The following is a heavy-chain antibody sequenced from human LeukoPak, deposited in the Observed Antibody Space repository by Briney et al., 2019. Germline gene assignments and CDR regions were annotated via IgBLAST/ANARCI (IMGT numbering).Heavy chain of an antibody. J-gene: IGHJ4*02. Sequence: GGSLRLSCAASGFTFSSYGMNWVRQAPGKGLEWVSSISSSSSHIYYADSVKGRFTISRDNAKNSLYLQMNSLRAEDTAVYYCARVPYYYDSPYYFDYWGQGTLVTVSS. CDR2: ISSSSSHI. D-gene: IGHD3-22*01. CDR1: GFTFSSYG. CDR3: ARVPYYYDSPYYFDY. V-gene: IGHV3-21*01.